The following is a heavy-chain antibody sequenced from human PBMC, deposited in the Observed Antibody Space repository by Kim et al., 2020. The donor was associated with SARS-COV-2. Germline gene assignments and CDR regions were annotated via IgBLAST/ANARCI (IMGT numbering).Heavy chain of an antibody. J-gene: IGHJ6*01. V-gene: IGHV4-4*07. D-gene: IGHD3-22*01. CDR2: IYTSGST. Sequence: SETLSRTCTVSGGSISSYYWSWIRQPAGKGLEWIGRIYTSGSTNYNSSLKSRVTMSVDTSKNQFSLKLSSVTAADTAVYYCARAFSYYYDSSGYYYYYYGMDVWGQGTTVTVSS. CDR1: GGSISSYY. CDR3: ARAFSYYYDSSGYYYYYYGMDV.